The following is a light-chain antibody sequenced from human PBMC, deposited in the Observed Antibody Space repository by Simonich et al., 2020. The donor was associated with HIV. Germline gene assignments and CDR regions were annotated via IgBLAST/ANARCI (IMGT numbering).Light chain of an antibody. V-gene: IGKV1-NL1*01. CDR3: QQYYSTRT. Sequence: DIQMTQSPSSLSASVGDRVTITCRASQGISNSLAWYQQKPGKAPKLLLYAASRLERGVPSRFSGRGSGTDYTRTISSLQPEDFATYYCQQYYSTRTFGQGTKVEIK. CDR2: AAS. J-gene: IGKJ1*01. CDR1: QGISNS.